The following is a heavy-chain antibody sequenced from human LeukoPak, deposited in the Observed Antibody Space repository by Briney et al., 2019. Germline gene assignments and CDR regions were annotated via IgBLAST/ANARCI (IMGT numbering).Heavy chain of an antibody. CDR2: IYDSGSA. CDR3: ATGETGANRGGY. D-gene: IGHD4/OR15-4a*01. J-gene: IGHJ4*02. Sequence: SETLSLTCTVSGGPLSAYYWTWIRQPPGKGLEWIGYIYDSGSANYNPSLKSRVTISVDTSKNQFSLKLTSVTAADTAVYYCATGETGANRGGYWGQGTLVTVAS. V-gene: IGHV4-59*01. CDR1: GGPLSAYY.